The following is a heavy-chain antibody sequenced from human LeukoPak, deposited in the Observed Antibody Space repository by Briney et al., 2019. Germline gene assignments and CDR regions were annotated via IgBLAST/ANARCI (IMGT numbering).Heavy chain of an antibody. CDR1: GYTFTGYY. Sequence: GASVKVSCKASGYTFTGYYMHWVRQAPGQGLEWMGRINLNSGGTNYAQKFQGRVTMTRDTSISTAYMELSRLRSDDTAVYYCAFLEEWSNFDYWGQGTLVTVSS. V-gene: IGHV1-2*06. J-gene: IGHJ4*02. CDR2: INLNSGGT. D-gene: IGHD3-3*01. CDR3: AFLEEWSNFDY.